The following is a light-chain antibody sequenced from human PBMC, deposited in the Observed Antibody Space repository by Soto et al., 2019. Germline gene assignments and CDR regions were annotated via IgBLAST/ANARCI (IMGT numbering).Light chain of an antibody. V-gene: IGLV2-14*01. CDR1: NSDIGDWNY. CDR3: SSFSSGTTLFV. CDR2: EVN. Sequence: QSALTQPASVSGSPGQSITISCTGANSDIGDWNYVSWYQQYPGKAPKVIIYEVNYRPSGVSYRFSGSKSGNTASLTISGLQTEDEADYYCSSFSSGTTLFVFGGGTQLTVL. J-gene: IGLJ7*01.